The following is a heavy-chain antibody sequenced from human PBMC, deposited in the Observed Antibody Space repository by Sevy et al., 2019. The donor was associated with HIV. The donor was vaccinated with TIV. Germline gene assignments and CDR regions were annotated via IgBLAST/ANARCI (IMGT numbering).Heavy chain of an antibody. Sequence: GGSLRLSCAASGFTFSSYAMHWVRQAPGKGLEWVAVISYDGSNKYYADSVKGRFTISRDNSKNTLYLKMNSLRAEETAEYYCARDRRLGELSLYFDYWGQGTLVTVSS. D-gene: IGHD3-16*02. CDR3: ARDRRLGELSLYFDY. CDR1: GFTFSSYA. CDR2: ISYDGSNK. V-gene: IGHV3-30-3*01. J-gene: IGHJ4*02.